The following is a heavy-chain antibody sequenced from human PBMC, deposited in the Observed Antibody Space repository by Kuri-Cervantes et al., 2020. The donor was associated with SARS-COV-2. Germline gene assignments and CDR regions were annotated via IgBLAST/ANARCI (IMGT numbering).Heavy chain of an antibody. J-gene: IGHJ3*01. CDR1: GYTFSSYG. Sequence: ASVKVSCKASGYTFSSYGINWVRQAPGQGLEWMGWISAYNGNTKYAQKLQGRLTMTTDTSTSTAYMELRSLRSDDTALYYCARDPRLWDNSNDYYYGGAFDFWGQGTVVTVSS. D-gene: IGHD3-22*01. CDR2: ISAYNGNT. V-gene: IGHV1-18*01. CDR3: ARDPRLWDNSNDYYYGGAFDF.